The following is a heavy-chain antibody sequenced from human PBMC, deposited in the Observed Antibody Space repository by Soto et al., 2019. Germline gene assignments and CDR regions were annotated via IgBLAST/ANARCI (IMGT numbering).Heavy chain of an antibody. J-gene: IGHJ5*02. D-gene: IGHD6-6*01. CDR1: GYTFTSYD. CDR2: MSPNSGDR. Sequence: QVQLVQSGAEVRRPGASVKVACKASGYTFTSYDINWVRQAPGQGLEWMGWMSPNSGDRGYAQKFQGRVTMTRDTSITTAYMELSSLRSEDTAVYYCARGWDEYSSSLTANWFEPWGQGTLVTVSS. CDR3: ARGWDEYSSSLTANWFEP. V-gene: IGHV1-8*01.